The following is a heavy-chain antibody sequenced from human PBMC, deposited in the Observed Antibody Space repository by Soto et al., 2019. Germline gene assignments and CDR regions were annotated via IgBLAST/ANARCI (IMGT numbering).Heavy chain of an antibody. Sequence: SETLSLTCGVYGGSFSGYYWSWIRQPPGKGLEWIGEINHSGSTDYNPSLKSRVTISVDTSKNQFSLKLSSVTAADTAVYYCARGRQGLSSSRYYYYYGMDVWGQGTTVTVSS. D-gene: IGHD6-13*01. J-gene: IGHJ6*02. V-gene: IGHV4-34*01. CDR3: ARGRQGLSSSRYYYYYGMDV. CDR2: INHSGST. CDR1: GGSFSGYY.